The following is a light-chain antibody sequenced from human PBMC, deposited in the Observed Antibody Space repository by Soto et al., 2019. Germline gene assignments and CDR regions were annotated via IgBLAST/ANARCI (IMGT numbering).Light chain of an antibody. V-gene: IGLV1-40*01. CDR3: QSYDNSLSVYV. J-gene: IGLJ1*01. CDR1: SSNIGAGYD. Sequence: QSVLTQPPSVSGAPGQRVTISCTRSSSNIGAGYDVHWYQQLPGTAPKLLIYGNSNRPSGVPDRFSGSKSGTSASLAITGLQAEDEADYYCQSYDNSLSVYVFGTGTKVTVL. CDR2: GNS.